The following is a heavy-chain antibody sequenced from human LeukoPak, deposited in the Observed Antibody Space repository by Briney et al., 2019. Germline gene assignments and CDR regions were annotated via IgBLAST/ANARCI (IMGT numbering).Heavy chain of an antibody. CDR1: GDSVSSNSAA. D-gene: IGHD6-19*01. V-gene: IGHV6-1*01. J-gene: IGHJ4*02. CDR3: ARVDDSSGWYLFDY. CDR2: TYYRSKWYN. Sequence: SQTLSLTCAISGDSVSSNSAACNWIRQSPSRGLELLGRTYYRSKWYNDYAVSVKSRITINPDTSKNQFSLQLNSVTPEDTAVYYCARVDDSSGWYLFDYWGQGTLVTVSS.